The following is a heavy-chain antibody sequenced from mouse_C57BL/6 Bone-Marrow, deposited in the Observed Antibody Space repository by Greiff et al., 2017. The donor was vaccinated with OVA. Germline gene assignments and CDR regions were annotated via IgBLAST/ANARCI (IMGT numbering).Heavy chain of an antibody. CDR2: IWSGGST. Sequence: VQLVESGPGLVQPSQSLSITCTVSGFSLTSYGVHWVRQPPGKGLEWLGVIWSGGSTDYNAAFISRLSISKDNSKSQVFFKMNSLQADDTAIYYCAKKDYYGNYDAMDYWGQGTSVTVSS. CDR1: GFSLTSYG. D-gene: IGHD2-1*01. V-gene: IGHV2-4*01. CDR3: AKKDYYGNYDAMDY. J-gene: IGHJ4*01.